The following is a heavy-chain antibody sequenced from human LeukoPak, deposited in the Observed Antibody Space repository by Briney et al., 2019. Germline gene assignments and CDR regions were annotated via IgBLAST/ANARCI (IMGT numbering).Heavy chain of an antibody. CDR3: ARVVWFGELLHFDC. V-gene: IGHV3-7*03. CDR2: IKQDGSEK. Sequence: QAGGSLRLSCAASGFTFSSYWMSWVRQAPGKGLEWVANIKQDGSEKYYVDSVKGRFTISRDNAKNSLYLQMNSLRAEDTAVYYCARVVWFGELLHFDCWGQGTLVTVSS. CDR1: GFTFSSYW. J-gene: IGHJ4*02. D-gene: IGHD3-10*01.